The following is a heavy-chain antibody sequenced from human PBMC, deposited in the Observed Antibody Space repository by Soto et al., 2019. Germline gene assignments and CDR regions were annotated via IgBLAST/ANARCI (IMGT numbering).Heavy chain of an antibody. CDR1: GGSISSSSYY. CDR2: IYYSGST. V-gene: IGHV4-39*01. CDR3: ARPPEWAPSRYFDL. D-gene: IGHD1-26*01. J-gene: IGHJ2*01. Sequence: QLQLQESGPGLVKPSETLSLTCTVSGGSISSSSYYWGWIRQPPGKGLEWIGSIYYSGSTYYNPSLKSRVTISVDTSKNQFSLELSSVTAADTAVYYCARPPEWAPSRYFDLWGRGTLVTVSS.